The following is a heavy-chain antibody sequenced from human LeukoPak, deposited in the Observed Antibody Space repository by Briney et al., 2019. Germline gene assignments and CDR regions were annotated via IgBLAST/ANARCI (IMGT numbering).Heavy chain of an antibody. CDR2: INPNDGDT. V-gene: IGHV1-2*02. J-gene: IGHJ4*02. Sequence: ASVKVSCKASGYTFTDYYMHWVRQAPGQGFEWMGWINPNDGDTNYAQEFQGRVTMTRDTYISTAHMEVSRLRSDDTAVYYCARANFLYCSSSTCLFDYWGKGTLVTVSS. CDR1: GYTFTDYY. CDR3: ARANFLYCSSSTCLFDY. D-gene: IGHD2-2*01.